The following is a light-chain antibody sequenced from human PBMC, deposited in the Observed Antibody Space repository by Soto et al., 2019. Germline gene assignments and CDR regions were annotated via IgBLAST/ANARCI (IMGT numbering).Light chain of an antibody. J-gene: IGKJ1*01. Sequence: DIQMTQSPSTLSASVGDRVTITCRSSPSISSWLAWYQQKPGKAPKLLIYDASSLESGVPSRFSGSGSETEFTLTISSLQPDDFATYYCQQYNSYPWTFGQGPKVDIK. CDR1: PSISSW. V-gene: IGKV1-5*01. CDR2: DAS. CDR3: QQYNSYPWT.